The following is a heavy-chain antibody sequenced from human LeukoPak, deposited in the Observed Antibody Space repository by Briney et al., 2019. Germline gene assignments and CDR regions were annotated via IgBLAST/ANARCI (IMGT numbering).Heavy chain of an antibody. CDR2: ISGSGGTT. CDR1: GFTFSSYA. V-gene: IGHV3-23*01. D-gene: IGHD2-15*01. CDR3: AKLPRYCSGGSCYPLGMDV. Sequence: GGSLRLSCAASGFTFSSYAMSWVRQAPGKGLDWVSGISGSGGTTYYADSVKGRFTISRDNSKNTQYLQMNSLRAEDTAVYYCAKLPRYCSGGSCYPLGMDVWGKGTTVIVSS. J-gene: IGHJ6*04.